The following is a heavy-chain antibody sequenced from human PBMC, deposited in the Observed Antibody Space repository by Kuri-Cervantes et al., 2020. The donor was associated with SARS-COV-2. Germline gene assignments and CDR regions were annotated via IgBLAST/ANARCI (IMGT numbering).Heavy chain of an antibody. D-gene: IGHD6-13*01. Sequence: SQTLSLTCAVSGYSISSGYYWGWIRQPPGKGLEWIGSIYHSGSTYYNPSLKSRVTISVDASKNQFSLKLSSVTAADTAVYYCARVPSIAAAGTGIDYWGQGTLVTVSS. V-gene: IGHV4-38-2*01. CDR3: ARVPSIAAAGTGIDY. CDR2: IYHSGST. J-gene: IGHJ4*02. CDR1: GYSISSGYY.